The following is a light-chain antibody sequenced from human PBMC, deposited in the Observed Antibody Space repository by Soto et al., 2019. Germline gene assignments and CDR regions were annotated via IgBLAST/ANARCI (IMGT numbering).Light chain of an antibody. CDR2: STN. CDR1: SGSVSTSYY. Sequence: QTVVTQEQSFSVSPGGTVTLTCGLSSGSVSTSYYPSGYQQTPGQAPRTLIDSTNTRSSGVPDRFSGSILGNKAALTTTGAQADDESDYYCVLYMGSGIRVFGGGTKVTVL. CDR3: VLYMGSGIRV. V-gene: IGLV8-61*01. J-gene: IGLJ3*02.